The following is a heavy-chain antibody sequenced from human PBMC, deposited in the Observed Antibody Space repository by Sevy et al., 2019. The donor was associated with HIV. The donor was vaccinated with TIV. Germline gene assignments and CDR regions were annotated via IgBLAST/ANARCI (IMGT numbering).Heavy chain of an antibody. CDR2: IWYDGSNK. CDR1: GFIFGTYG. D-gene: IGHD6-19*01. Sequence: GGSLRLSCAASGFIFGTYGMDWVRQAPGKGLEWVAVIWYDGSNKYYGDSVKGRFTISRDNSKNTLYLQMNSLRAEDTAVYYCARGSLYSSGWSESLDYWGQGTLVTVSS. V-gene: IGHV3-33*08. CDR3: ARGSLYSSGWSESLDY. J-gene: IGHJ4*02.